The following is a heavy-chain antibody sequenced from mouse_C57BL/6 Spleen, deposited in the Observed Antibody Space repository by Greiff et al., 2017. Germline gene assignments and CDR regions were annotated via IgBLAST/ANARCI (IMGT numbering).Heavy chain of an antibody. CDR3: TTSEYYGSSYNWFAY. CDR1: GFNIKDDY. Sequence: VQLQQSGAELVRPGASVKLSCTASGFNIKDDYMHWVKQRPEQGLEWIGWIDPENGDTEYASKFQGKATITADTSSNTAYLQLSSLTSEDTAVYYCTTSEYYGSSYNWFAYWGQGTLVTVSA. V-gene: IGHV14-4*01. CDR2: IDPENGDT. J-gene: IGHJ3*01. D-gene: IGHD1-1*01.